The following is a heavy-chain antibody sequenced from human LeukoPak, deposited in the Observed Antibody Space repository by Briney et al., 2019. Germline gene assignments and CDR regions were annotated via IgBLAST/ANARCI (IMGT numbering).Heavy chain of an antibody. Sequence: ASVKVSCKASGYTFTSYDINWVRQAPGKGLEWMGGFDPEDGETIYAQKFQGRVTMTEDTSTDTAYMELSSLRSEDTAVYYCATSPAVYSYGLPFWGQGTLVTVSS. CDR1: GYTFTSYD. CDR3: ATSPAVYSYGLPF. D-gene: IGHD5-18*01. V-gene: IGHV1-24*01. J-gene: IGHJ4*02. CDR2: FDPEDGET.